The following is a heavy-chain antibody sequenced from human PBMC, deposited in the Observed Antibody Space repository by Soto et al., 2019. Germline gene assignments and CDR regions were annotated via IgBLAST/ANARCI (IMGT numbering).Heavy chain of an antibody. CDR1: GGSTSSYY. V-gene: IGHV4-59*12. CDR2: IYYSGRT. CDR3: AKDRSKMRWFDP. Sequence: SATLPLTCTASGGSTSSYYCFWIRQPPRKGLEWTGYIYYSGRTNYNPSLKTRVTMSVVTARNEVSRRMTSVTAAVTGVYFYAKDRSKMRWFDPWGQGFLVAVSA. J-gene: IGHJ5*02.